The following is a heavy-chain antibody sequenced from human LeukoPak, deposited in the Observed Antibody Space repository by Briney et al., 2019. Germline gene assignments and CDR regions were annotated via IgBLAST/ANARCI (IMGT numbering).Heavy chain of an antibody. D-gene: IGHD5-18*01. Sequence: GGSLRLSCAASGFTFSSYAMHWVRQAPGKGLEWVAVISYDGSNKYYADSVKGRFTISRDNSKNTLYLRMNSLRAEDTAVYYCARSLRGYSYGTFDYWGQGTLVTVSS. J-gene: IGHJ4*02. CDR1: GFTFSSYA. V-gene: IGHV3-30-3*01. CDR2: ISYDGSNK. CDR3: ARSLRGYSYGTFDY.